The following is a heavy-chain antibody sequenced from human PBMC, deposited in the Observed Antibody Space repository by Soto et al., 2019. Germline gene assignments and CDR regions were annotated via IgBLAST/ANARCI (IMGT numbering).Heavy chain of an antibody. CDR3: ARXGYCSGGSCKKLDY. D-gene: IGHD2-15*01. J-gene: IGHJ4*02. Sequence: ASVKVSCKASGYTFTSYYMHWVRQAPGQGLEWMGIINPSGGSTSYAQKFQGRVTMTRDTSTSTVYMELSSLRSEDTAVYYCARXGYCSGGSCKKLDYWGQGTLVTVSS. CDR1: GYTFTSYY. V-gene: IGHV1-46*03. CDR2: INPSGGST.